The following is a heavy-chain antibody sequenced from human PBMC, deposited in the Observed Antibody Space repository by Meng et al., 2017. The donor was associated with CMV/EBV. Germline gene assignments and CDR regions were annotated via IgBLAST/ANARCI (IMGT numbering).Heavy chain of an antibody. CDR1: GFTFSSYS. CDR2: ISSSSSYI. J-gene: IGHJ4*02. D-gene: IGHD3-22*01. CDR3: ARDGGYDSSGNRMGTFDY. Sequence: GESLKISCAASGFTFSSYSMNWVRQAPGKGLEWVSSISSSSSYIYYADSVKGRFTISRDNAKNSLYLQMNSLRAEDTAVYYCARDGGYDSSGNRMGTFDYWGQGTLVTV. V-gene: IGHV3-21*01.